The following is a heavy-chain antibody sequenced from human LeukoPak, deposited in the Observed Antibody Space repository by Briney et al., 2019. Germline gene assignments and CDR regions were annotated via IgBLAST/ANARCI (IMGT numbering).Heavy chain of an antibody. CDR2: ISGSGDNI. J-gene: IGHJ4*02. D-gene: IGHD3-16*01. V-gene: IGHV3-23*01. CDR3: AKEISMYKYAYDY. Sequence: GGSLRLSCAASGFTFSSYVMTWVRQAPGKGLERVSAISGSGDNINYADSVKGRFTISRDNSKNTLYLQMNSLRAEDTAIYYCAKEISMYKYAYDYWGRGTQVTVSS. CDR1: GFTFSSYV.